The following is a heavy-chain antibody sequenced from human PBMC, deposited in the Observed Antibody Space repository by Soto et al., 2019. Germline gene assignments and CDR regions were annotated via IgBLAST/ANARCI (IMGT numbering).Heavy chain of an antibody. CDR3: AREGYSSSSYFDY. V-gene: IGHV3-30-3*01. CDR1: GFTFSSYA. CDR2: ISYDGSNK. Sequence: QVQLVESGGGVVQPGRSPRLSCAASGFTFSSYAMHWVRQAPGKGLEWVAVISYDGSNKYYADSVKGRFTSSRDNSKNTLYLQMNSLRAEDTAVYYCAREGYSSSSYFDYWGQGTLVTVSA. J-gene: IGHJ4*02. D-gene: IGHD6-6*01.